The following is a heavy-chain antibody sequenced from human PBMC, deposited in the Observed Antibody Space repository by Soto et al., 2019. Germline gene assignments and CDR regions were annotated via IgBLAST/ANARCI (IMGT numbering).Heavy chain of an antibody. CDR3: AKMGPDSSEGYFDD. Sequence: GGPLRFSCAASVFTFSSYGMHWVRQAPGNGLGWVEFISYDRGNKYYGFFVKGRFPISRDNSKNTLYLQMNSLRAEDTAVYYCAKMGPDSSEGYFDDWGQGTLVTVSS. D-gene: IGHD3-22*01. V-gene: IGHV3-30*18. J-gene: IGHJ4*02. CDR2: ISYDRGNK. CDR1: VFTFSSYG.